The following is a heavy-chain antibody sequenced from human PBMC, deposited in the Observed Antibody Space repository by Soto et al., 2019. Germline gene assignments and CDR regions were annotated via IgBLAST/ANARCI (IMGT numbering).Heavy chain of an antibody. J-gene: IGHJ2*01. D-gene: IGHD2-21*01. Sequence: QVQLLQSGTEVKKPGASMKISCEPSGFPFTSYTYHWVRQAPGQRPVWVAWMNGGSGRTEFSQKLQDRATLTRDTASNTISLELRSLTPDDAATFYCTRAPYLANGYVHLWGRGTLV. CDR3: TRAPYLANGYVHL. CDR2: MNGGSGRT. V-gene: IGHV1-3*01. CDR1: GFPFTSYT.